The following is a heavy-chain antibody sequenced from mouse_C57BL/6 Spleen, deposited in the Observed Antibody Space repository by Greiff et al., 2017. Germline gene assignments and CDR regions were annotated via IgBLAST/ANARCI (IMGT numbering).Heavy chain of an antibody. D-gene: IGHD1-1*01. CDR2: INPSSGYT. Sequence: VKLVESGAELAKPGASVKLSCKASGYTFTSYWMHWVKQRPGQGLEWIGYINPSSGYTKYNQKFKDKATLTADKSSSTAYMQLSSLTYEDSAVYYCAGRTTVVPYAMDYWGQGTSVTVSS. CDR1: GYTFTSYW. J-gene: IGHJ4*01. V-gene: IGHV1-7*01. CDR3: AGRTTVVPYAMDY.